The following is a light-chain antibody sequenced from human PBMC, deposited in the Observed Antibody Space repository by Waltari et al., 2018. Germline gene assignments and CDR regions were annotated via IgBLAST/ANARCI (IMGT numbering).Light chain of an antibody. Sequence: QSALTQPASVSGSPGQSITISCTGSSSDVGSHNLSPRYQQYPGKAPNVLIYAVSKRPSGVSNRFSGAKSGNTASLTISGLQAEDEADYYCSSYAGSGTFAWVFGGGTKLTVL. CDR2: AVS. CDR1: SSDVGSHNL. CDR3: SSYAGSGTFAWV. V-gene: IGLV2-23*02. J-gene: IGLJ3*02.